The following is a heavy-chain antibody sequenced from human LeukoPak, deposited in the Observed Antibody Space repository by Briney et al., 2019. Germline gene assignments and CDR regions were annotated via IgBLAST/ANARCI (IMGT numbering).Heavy chain of an antibody. J-gene: IGHJ2*01. D-gene: IGHD2-2*01. CDR2: INHSVGA. CDR3: ARSVPAPAVEWFFDL. CDR1: GGSFSGYY. V-gene: IGHV4-34*01. Sequence: PSETLSLTCALYGGSFSGYYWSWIRQPPGKGLEWIGEINHSVGANYNPSLKSRVTMSVDTSKSQFSLKLNSVTAADTAVYYCARSVPAPAVEWFFDLWGRGTLATVSS.